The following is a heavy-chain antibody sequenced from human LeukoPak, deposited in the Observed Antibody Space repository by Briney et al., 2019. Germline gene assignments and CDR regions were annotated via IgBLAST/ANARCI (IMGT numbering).Heavy chain of an antibody. V-gene: IGHV4-34*01. Sequence: SETLSLTCAVYGGSFSGYYWSWIRQPPGKGLEWIGEINHSGSTNYNPSLKSRVTISVDTSKNQFSLKLSSVTAADTAVYYCAIGRRGCNGVWGQGTLVTVSS. CDR1: GGSFSGYY. J-gene: IGHJ4*02. CDR2: INHSGST. D-gene: IGHD2-8*01. CDR3: AIGRRGCNGV.